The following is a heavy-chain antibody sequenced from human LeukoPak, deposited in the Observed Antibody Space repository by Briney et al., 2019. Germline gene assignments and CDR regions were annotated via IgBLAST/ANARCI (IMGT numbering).Heavy chain of an antibody. CDR1: NGFDSYY. D-gene: IGHD3-10*01. CDR3: ARRGTMVRGVIWFDP. V-gene: IGHV4-34*01. J-gene: IGHJ5*02. Sequence: SETLSLTCAVYNGFDSYYMTIVRQPPGKGLEWIGEINHSGSTNYNPSLKSRVTISVDTSKNQFSLKLSSVTAADTAVYYCARRGTMVRGVIWFDPWGQGTLVTVSS. CDR2: INHSGST.